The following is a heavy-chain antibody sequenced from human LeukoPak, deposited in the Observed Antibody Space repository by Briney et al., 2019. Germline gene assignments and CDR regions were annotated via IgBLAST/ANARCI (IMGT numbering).Heavy chain of an antibody. Sequence: PGGSLRLSCAASGFTFSSYWMHWVRRAPGKGLVWVSHINSDGSSTSYADSVKGRFTISRDNAKNTLYLQMNSLRAEDTAEYYCARSGTNSRGYPSSVDYWGQGTLVTVSS. CDR1: GFTFSSYW. CDR3: ARSGTNSRGYPSSVDY. CDR2: INSDGSST. J-gene: IGHJ4*02. D-gene: IGHD5-12*01. V-gene: IGHV3-74*01.